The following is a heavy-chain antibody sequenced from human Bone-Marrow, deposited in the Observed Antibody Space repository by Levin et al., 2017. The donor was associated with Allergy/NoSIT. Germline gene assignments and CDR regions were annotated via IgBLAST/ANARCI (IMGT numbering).Heavy chain of an antibody. CDR3: TREVSRAAAGIDY. V-gene: IGHV3-49*04. Sequence: GGSLRLSCTASGFTFGDYAMSWVRQAPGKGLEWVGFIRSKAYGGTTEYAASVKGRFTISRDDSKSIAYLQMNSLKTEDTAVYYCTREVSRAAAGIDYWGQGTLVTVSS. D-gene: IGHD6-13*01. CDR1: GFTFGDYA. CDR2: IRSKAYGGTT. J-gene: IGHJ4*02.